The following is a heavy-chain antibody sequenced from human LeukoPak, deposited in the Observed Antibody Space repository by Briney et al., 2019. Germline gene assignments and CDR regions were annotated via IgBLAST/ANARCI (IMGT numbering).Heavy chain of an antibody. CDR3: ARGDGVAAAFELLSGY. D-gene: IGHD6-13*01. Sequence: GGSLRLSCAASGFTFSSYWMSWVRQAPGKGLEWVANIKQDGSEKYYVDSVKGRFTISRDNAKNSLYLQMNSLRAEDTAVYYCARGDGVAAAFELLSGYWGQGTLVTVSS. CDR2: IKQDGSEK. J-gene: IGHJ4*02. CDR1: GFTFSSYW. V-gene: IGHV3-7*01.